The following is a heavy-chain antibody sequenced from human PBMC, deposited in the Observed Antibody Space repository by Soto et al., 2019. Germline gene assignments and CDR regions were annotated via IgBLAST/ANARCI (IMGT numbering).Heavy chain of an antibody. J-gene: IGHJ5*02. Sequence: SETLSLTCAVYGGSFSGYYWSWIRQPPGKGLEWIGEINHSGSTNYNPSLKSRVTISVDTSKNQFSLKLSSVTAADTAVYYCARELRKGIAAAGMVRNDWFDPWGQGTLVTVSS. CDR1: GGSFSGYY. V-gene: IGHV4-34*01. CDR2: INHSGST. CDR3: ARELRKGIAAAGMVRNDWFDP. D-gene: IGHD6-13*01.